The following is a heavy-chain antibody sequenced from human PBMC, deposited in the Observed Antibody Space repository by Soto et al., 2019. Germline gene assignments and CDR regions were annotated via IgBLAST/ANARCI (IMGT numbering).Heavy chain of an antibody. CDR1: GGSISRYY. V-gene: IGHV4-59*01. CDR3: ARADVDTAMTFDY. J-gene: IGHJ4*02. Sequence: PSETRSLTCTVSGGSISRYYWSWIRQPPGKGLEWIGYIYYSGSTNYNPSLKSRVTISVDTSKNQFSLKLSSVTAADTAVYYCARADVDTAMTFDYWGQGTLVTVSS. D-gene: IGHD5-18*01. CDR2: IYYSGST.